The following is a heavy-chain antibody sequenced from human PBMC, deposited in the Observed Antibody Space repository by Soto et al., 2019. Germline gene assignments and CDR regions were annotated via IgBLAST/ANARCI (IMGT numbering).Heavy chain of an antibody. Sequence: TVSGGSISSYYWSWIRQPPGKGLEWIGYIYYSGSTNYNPSLKSRVTISVDTSKNQFSLKLNSVTAADTAVYYCARDPGPINCSGGSCYPYYYYGMDVWGQGTTVTVSS. CDR2: IYYSGST. D-gene: IGHD2-15*01. CDR3: ARDPGPINCSGGSCYPYYYYGMDV. CDR1: GGSISSYY. J-gene: IGHJ6*02. V-gene: IGHV4-59*01.